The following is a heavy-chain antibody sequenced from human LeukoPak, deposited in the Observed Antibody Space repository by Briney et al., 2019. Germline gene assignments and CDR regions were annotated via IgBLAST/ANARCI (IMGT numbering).Heavy chain of an antibody. CDR1: GFTFSSYW. D-gene: IGHD3-22*01. J-gene: IGHJ4*02. CDR2: ISGNGGTT. V-gene: IGHV3-23*01. Sequence: GGSLRLSCAASGFTFSSYWMSWVRQAPGKGLEWVSSISGNGGTTYYTDSVKGRFTISRDNSKNTLYLQMNSLRAEDTAVYYCAKGVYYDSSGYYYFDYWGQGTLVTVSS. CDR3: AKGVYYDSSGYYYFDY.